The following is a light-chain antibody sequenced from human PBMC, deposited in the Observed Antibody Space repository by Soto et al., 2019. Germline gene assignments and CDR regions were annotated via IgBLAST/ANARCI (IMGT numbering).Light chain of an antibody. CDR3: QNYISAPIT. J-gene: IGKJ5*01. V-gene: IGKV1-27*01. CDR1: QDISNY. Sequence: DIQMTQSPSSLSASVGDRVTITCRARQDISNYLACFQQTVPNVLIYAASTLQSGVPSRFSSCGSGTDFTLAITGLQPDDVAIDYCQNYISAPITFGQVTRLVLK. CDR2: AAS.